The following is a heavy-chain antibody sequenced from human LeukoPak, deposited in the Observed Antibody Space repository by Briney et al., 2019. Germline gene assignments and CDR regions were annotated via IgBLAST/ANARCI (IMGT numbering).Heavy chain of an antibody. D-gene: IGHD3-10*01. CDR1: GFTFSSYA. Sequence: PGGSLRLSCAASGFTFSSYAMNWVRQAPGKGLEWVSTISGSGSSTYYADSVKGRFTISRDNSENTLYLQMNSLRGEDTAVYYCAKTSGTYYKGFDYWGQGTLVTVSS. CDR3: AKTSGTYYKGFDY. V-gene: IGHV3-23*01. CDR2: ISGSGSST. J-gene: IGHJ4*02.